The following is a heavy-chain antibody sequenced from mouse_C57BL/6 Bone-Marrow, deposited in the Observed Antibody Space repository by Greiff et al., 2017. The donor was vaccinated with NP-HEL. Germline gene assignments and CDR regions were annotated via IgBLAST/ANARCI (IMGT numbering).Heavy chain of an antibody. CDR3: ARHYYSNYFDY. J-gene: IGHJ2*01. CDR2: ISSGGGYT. D-gene: IGHD2-5*01. V-gene: IGHV5-6*01. Sequence: DVQLQESGGDLVKPGGSLKLSCAASGFTFSSYGMSWVRQTPDKRLEWVGTISSGGGYTYYPDSVKGRFTISRDNAKNTLYLQMSSLKSEDTDMYDCARHYYSNYFDYWGQGTTLTVSS. CDR1: GFTFSSYG.